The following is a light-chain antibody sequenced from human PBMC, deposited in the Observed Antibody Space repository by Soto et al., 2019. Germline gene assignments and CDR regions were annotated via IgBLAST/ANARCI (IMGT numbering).Light chain of an antibody. CDR2: DIR. CDR1: SSDVGGYKY. CDR3: SSYTSSSTRV. V-gene: IGLV2-14*03. J-gene: IGLJ1*01. Sequence: QSVLTQPASVSGSPGQSITISCTGTSSDVGGYKYVSWYQQHPGKAPKLMIYDIRNRPSGVSNRFSGSKSGNTASLTISGLQAEDEADYYCSSYTSSSTRVFGTWTKLTVL.